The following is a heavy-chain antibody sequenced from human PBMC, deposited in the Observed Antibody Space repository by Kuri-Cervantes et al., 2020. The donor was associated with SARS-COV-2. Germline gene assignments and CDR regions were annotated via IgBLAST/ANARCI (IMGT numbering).Heavy chain of an antibody. CDR3: ARLTVTTAIDGDY. Sequence: GESLKISCAASGFTFSSYAMHWVRQAPGKGLEWVAVISYDGSNKYYADSVKGRFTISRDNSKNTLYLQMNSLRAEDMAVYYCARLTVTTAIDGDYWGQGTLVTVSS. V-gene: IGHV3-30-3*01. CDR2: ISYDGSNK. D-gene: IGHD4-11*01. J-gene: IGHJ4*02. CDR1: GFTFSSYA.